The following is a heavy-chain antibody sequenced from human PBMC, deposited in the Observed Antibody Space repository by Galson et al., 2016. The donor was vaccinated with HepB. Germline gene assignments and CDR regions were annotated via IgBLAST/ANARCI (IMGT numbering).Heavy chain of an antibody. V-gene: IGHV3-21*01. D-gene: IGHD3-22*01. J-gene: IGHJ4*02. CDR3: ATGEDSSGISRDCAY. CDR2: ISSRSSYI. Sequence: SLRLSCAASGFTFNTYNMNWVRQAPGKGLEWVSSISSRSSYIFYADSLKGRFTISRDNAKNSLYLQMNSLRAEDTAVYYCATGEDSSGISRDCAYWGQGTVVTVSS. CDR1: GFTFNTYN.